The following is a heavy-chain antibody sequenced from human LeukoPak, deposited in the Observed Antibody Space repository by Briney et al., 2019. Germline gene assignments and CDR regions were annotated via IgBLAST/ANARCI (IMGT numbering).Heavy chain of an antibody. Sequence: GGSLRLSCAASKFTFRNYAMTWVRQAPGKGLEWVSTISADGGSTDYADSVKGRFSIFRDNSGQTLYLQMNSLRAGDTAVYYCAGDQRYWGRGTLVIVSS. CDR1: KFTFRNYA. J-gene: IGHJ4*02. V-gene: IGHV3-23*01. CDR3: AGDQRY. D-gene: IGHD5-24*01. CDR2: ISADGGST.